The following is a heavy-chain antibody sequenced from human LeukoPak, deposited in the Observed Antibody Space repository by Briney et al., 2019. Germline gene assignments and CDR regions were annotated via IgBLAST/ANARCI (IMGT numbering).Heavy chain of an antibody. Sequence: ASVKVSCKASGYTFTSYAISWVRQAPGQGLEWMGGIIPIFGTANYAQKFQGRVTITADESTSTAYMELSSLRSEDTAVYYCARVGGDYSYYYMDVWGKGTTVTISS. J-gene: IGHJ6*03. V-gene: IGHV1-69*13. CDR1: GYTFTSYA. CDR2: IIPIFGTA. CDR3: ARVGGDYSYYYMDV. D-gene: IGHD2-15*01.